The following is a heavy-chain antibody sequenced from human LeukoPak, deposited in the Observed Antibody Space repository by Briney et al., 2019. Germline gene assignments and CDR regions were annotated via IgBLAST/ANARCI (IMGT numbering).Heavy chain of an antibody. CDR1: GGSFSGYY. D-gene: IGHD4-17*01. Sequence: PSETLSLTCAVYGGSFSGYYWSWIRQPPGKGLEWIGEINHSGSTDYNPSLKSRVTISVDTSKNQFSLKLSSVTAADTAVYYCARLPRIYGDFLFDYWGQGTLVTVSS. CDR3: ARLPRIYGDFLFDY. J-gene: IGHJ4*02. V-gene: IGHV4-34*01. CDR2: INHSGST.